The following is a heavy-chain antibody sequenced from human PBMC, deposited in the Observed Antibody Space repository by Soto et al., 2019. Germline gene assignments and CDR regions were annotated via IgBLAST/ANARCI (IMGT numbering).Heavy chain of an antibody. CDR3: AQGFCSSARCLTYSYMDV. D-gene: IGHD2-2*01. CDR2: ISWNSGTI. Sequence: EVQLVESGGGLVQPGRSLRLSCAASGFSFDEYAMHWVRQAPGKGLEWVSGISWNSGTIGYGDSVRGRFTISRDNAKNSLYLQMNSRRAEDTALYYCAQGFCSSARCLTYSYMDVWGKGTTVTVSS. CDR1: GFSFDEYA. V-gene: IGHV3-9*01. J-gene: IGHJ6*03.